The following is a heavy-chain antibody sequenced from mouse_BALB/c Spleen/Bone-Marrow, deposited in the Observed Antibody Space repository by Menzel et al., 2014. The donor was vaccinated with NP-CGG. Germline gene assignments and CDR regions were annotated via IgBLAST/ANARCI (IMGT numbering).Heavy chain of an antibody. Sequence: EAGGGLVQPVESMKLSWVASGFTFGNYWINCVRQPPVNGLEWVVEIRLKSNIFAIYYAESVKGRFTLSRDDSKSSVSLQMNNLRAEDTGIYFCPGGRFSFDYRAHGSTLPVSS. J-gene: IGHJ2*01. CDR3: PGGRFSFDY. CDR2: IRLKSNIFAI. D-gene: IGHD3-3*01. V-gene: IGHV6-6*02. CDR1: GFTFGNYW.